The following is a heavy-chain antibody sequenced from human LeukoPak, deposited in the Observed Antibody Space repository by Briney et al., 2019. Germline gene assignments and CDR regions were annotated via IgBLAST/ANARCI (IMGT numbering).Heavy chain of an antibody. CDR3: ARTALMITFGGVIVIPPDY. D-gene: IGHD3-16*02. Sequence: GGSLRLSCKGSGYSSTSYWISWVRQMPGKGLEWMGRIDPSDSYTNYSPSFQGHVTISADKSISTAYLQWSSLKASNTAMYYCARTALMITFGGVIVIPPDYWGQGTLVTVSS. J-gene: IGHJ4*02. V-gene: IGHV5-10-1*01. CDR1: GYSSTSYW. CDR2: IDPSDSYT.